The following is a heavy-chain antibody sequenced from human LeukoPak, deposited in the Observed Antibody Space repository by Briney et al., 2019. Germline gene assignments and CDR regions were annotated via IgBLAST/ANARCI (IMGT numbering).Heavy chain of an antibody. CDR2: ISSSSSYI. D-gene: IGHD5-18*01. Sequence: GGSLRLSCAASGFTFSGYTMNWVRQAPGKGLEWVSSISSSSSYISYADSVRGRFTISRDNNKNSLYLQMISLRVEDMAVYYCARDGGYNYGDYWGQGTLVTVSS. CDR1: GFTFSGYT. V-gene: IGHV3-21*01. J-gene: IGHJ4*02. CDR3: ARDGGYNYGDY.